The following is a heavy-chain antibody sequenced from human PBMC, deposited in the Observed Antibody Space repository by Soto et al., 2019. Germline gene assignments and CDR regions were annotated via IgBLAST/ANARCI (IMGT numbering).Heavy chain of an antibody. D-gene: IGHD4-17*01. J-gene: IGHJ6*02. CDR3: ARDYGDYGSGMDV. Sequence: NPGGSLRLSCAASGFTFSDYYMSWIRQAPGKGLEWVSYISSGGNTIYYADSVKGRFTISRDNAKNSLYLQMNSLRAEDTAVYYCARDYGDYGSGMDVWGQGTTVTVSS. V-gene: IGHV3-11*01. CDR2: ISSGGNTI. CDR1: GFTFSDYY.